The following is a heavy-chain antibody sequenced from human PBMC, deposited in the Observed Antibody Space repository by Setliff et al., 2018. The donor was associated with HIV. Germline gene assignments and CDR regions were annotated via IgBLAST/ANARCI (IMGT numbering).Heavy chain of an antibody. CDR1: GGSLSGYH. V-gene: IGHV4-34*01. CDR3: ARGRRYDFWSGSQDWFDP. J-gene: IGHJ5*02. Sequence: PSETLSLTCAVYGGSLSGYHWSWIRQSPEKGLEWIGETNHSGSTNYNPSLKSRVTMSVDTSKNQFSLKLSSVTAADTAVYYCARGRRYDFWSGSQDWFDPWGQGTLVTVSS. D-gene: IGHD3-3*01. CDR2: TNHSGST.